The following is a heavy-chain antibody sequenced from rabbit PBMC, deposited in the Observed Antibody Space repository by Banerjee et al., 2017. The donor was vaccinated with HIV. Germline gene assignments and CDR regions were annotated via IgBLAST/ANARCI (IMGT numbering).Heavy chain of an antibody. CDR1: GFSFSGSYY. CDR2: IYAGGSGST. D-gene: IGHD6-1*01. Sequence: QSLEESGGGLVQPEGSLTLTCTASGFSFSGSYYMCWVRQAPGKGLEWIGCIYAGGSGSTYYAYWAKGRFAISKASSTTVTLQMTSLTAADTATYFCARDGAGAAGYGYADFNLWGPGTLVTVS. V-gene: IGHV1S40*01. J-gene: IGHJ4*01. CDR3: ARDGAGAAGYGYADFNL.